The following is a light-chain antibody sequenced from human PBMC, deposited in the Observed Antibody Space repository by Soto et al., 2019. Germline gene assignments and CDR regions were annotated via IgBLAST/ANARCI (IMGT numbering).Light chain of an antibody. J-gene: IGLJ1*01. Sequence: QSALTQPPSVSGSPGQSVTIPCTGTSSDVGSYNRVSWYHQAPGTAPRLMIYEVSNRPSGVPDRFSGSKSGNTASLTISGLQAEDEVDYYCASYTTHTGRFVFGTGTKLTVL. CDR2: EVS. V-gene: IGLV2-18*02. CDR1: SSDVGSYNR. CDR3: ASYTTHTGRFV.